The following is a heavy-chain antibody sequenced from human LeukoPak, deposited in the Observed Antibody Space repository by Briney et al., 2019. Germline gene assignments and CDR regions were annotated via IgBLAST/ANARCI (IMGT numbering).Heavy chain of an antibody. CDR1: GYTFTSYY. CDR3: AREQVVGTYYFDY. D-gene: IGHD6-6*01. Sequence: GASVKVSCKASGYTFTSYYMHWVRQAPGQGLEWMGMISPSGGSTSYAQKFQGRVTMTRDTSASTVYMELSSLRSDDTAVYYCAREQVVGTYYFDYWGQGTLVTVSS. CDR2: ISPSGGST. V-gene: IGHV1-46*01. J-gene: IGHJ4*02.